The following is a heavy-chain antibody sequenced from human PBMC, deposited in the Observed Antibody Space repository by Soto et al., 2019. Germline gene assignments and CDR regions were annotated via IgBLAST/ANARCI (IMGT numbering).Heavy chain of an antibody. V-gene: IGHV3-30-3*01. J-gene: IGHJ6*02. CDR2: ISYDGSNK. CDR3: ARDQTGIAAAGLMDV. Sequence: GGSLRLSCAASGFTFSSYAMHWVRQAPGKGLEWVAVISYDGSNKYYADSVKGRFTISRDNSKNTLYLQMNSLRAEDTAVYYCARDQTGIAAAGLMDVWGQGTTVTVSS. CDR1: GFTFSSYA. D-gene: IGHD6-13*01.